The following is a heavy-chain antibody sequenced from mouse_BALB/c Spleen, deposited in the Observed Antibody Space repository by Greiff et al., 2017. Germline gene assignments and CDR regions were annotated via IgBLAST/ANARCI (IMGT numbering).Heavy chain of an antibody. CDR3: ARGYRYDIMDY. CDR2: INPYNGDT. D-gene: IGHD2-14*01. J-gene: IGHJ4*01. V-gene: IGHV1-20*02. Sequence: VHVKQSGPELVKPGASVKISCKASGYSFTGYFMNWVMQSHGKSLEWIGRINPYNGDTFYNQKFKGKATLTVDKSSSTAHMELRSLASEDSAVYYCARGYRYDIMDYWGQGTSVTVSS. CDR1: GYSFTGYF.